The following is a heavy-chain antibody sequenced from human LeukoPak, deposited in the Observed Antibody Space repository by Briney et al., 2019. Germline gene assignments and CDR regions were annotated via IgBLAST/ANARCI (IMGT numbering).Heavy chain of an antibody. J-gene: IGHJ4*02. V-gene: IGHV1-18*01. CDR2: ISAYNGNT. CDR1: GYTFTSYG. D-gene: IGHD3-10*01. Sequence: WASVKVSCKASGYTFTSYGISWVRQAPGQGLEWMGWISAYNGNTNYAQKLQGRVTMTTDTSTSTAYMELRSLRSDDTAVYYCARIADIWFGELPTDYWGQGTLVTVSS. CDR3: ARIADIWFGELPTDY.